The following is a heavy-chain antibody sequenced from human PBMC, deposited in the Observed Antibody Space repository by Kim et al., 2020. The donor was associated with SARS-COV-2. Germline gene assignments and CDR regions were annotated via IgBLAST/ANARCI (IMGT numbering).Heavy chain of an antibody. CDR3: ARVAAIPSGWFDP. Sequence: SETLSLTCTVSGGSISSGGYYWSWIRQHPGKGLEWIGYIYYSGSTYYNPSLKSRVTISVDTSKNQFSLKLSSVTAADTAVYYCARVAAIPSGWFDPWGQGTLVTVSS. D-gene: IGHD2-2*02. CDR2: IYYSGST. V-gene: IGHV4-31*03. J-gene: IGHJ5*02. CDR1: GGSISSGGYY.